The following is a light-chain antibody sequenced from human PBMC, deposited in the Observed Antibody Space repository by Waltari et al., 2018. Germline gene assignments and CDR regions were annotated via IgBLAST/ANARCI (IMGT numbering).Light chain of an antibody. V-gene: IGKV3-20*01. CDR2: AAS. J-gene: IGKJ1*01. CDR1: QSVSKY. Sequence: EVVLTQSPGTLSLSRGERATLSCRASQSVSKYLAWYQQRPGQAPRLLIYAASTRATGVSDRFSGSGFGTDFSLTISRLEPEDFAVYFCQNHERLPATFGQGTKVEIK. CDR3: QNHERLPAT.